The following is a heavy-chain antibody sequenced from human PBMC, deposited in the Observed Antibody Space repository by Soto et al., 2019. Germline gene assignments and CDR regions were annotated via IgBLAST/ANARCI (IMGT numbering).Heavy chain of an antibody. CDR2: IYYSGST. J-gene: IGHJ6*03. CDR1: GGSISSYY. V-gene: IGHV4-59*01. CDR3: ARLPYYPTTRYMDV. D-gene: IGHD3-10*01. Sequence: QVQLQESGPGLVKPSETLSLTCTVSGGSISSYYWSWIRQPPGKGLEWIGYIYYSGSTNYNPSLKSRVTISVDTSKNQFSLKLSSVTAADTAVYYCARLPYYPTTRYMDVWGKGTTVTVSS.